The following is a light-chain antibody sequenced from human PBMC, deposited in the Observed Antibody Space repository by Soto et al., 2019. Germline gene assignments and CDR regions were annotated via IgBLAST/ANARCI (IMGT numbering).Light chain of an antibody. V-gene: IGKV3-11*01. CDR1: QSISSY. J-gene: IGKJ5*01. CDR2: DAS. CDR3: LQRSTWLT. Sequence: EIVLTQSPATLSLSPGERATLSCRASQSISSYLAWYQQKPGQAPRLLIYDASNRATGIPARFSGSGSGTDFTLPISNLEPEDFAVYSCLQRSTWLTLGQGTRLEIK.